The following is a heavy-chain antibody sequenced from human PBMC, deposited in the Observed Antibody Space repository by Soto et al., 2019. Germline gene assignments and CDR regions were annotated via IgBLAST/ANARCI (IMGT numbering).Heavy chain of an antibody. CDR3: ASPDSSSWAAPFGS. D-gene: IGHD6-13*01. CDR1: GASITSGNYY. CDR2: SSYTGNT. J-gene: IGHJ4*01. Sequence: QLQLQESGPGLVKPSETLSLTCTVSGASITSGNYYWGWIRQAPGKGLQWIGSSSYTGNTYFNPSLKSRVTISVDTSKNQFSLSLTSVTAADTAVYYCASPDSSSWAAPFGSWGHGTLVTVSS. V-gene: IGHV4-39*01.